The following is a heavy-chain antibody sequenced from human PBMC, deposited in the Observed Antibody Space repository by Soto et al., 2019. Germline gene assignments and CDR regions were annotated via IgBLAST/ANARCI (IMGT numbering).Heavy chain of an antibody. CDR2: INHSGST. CDR1: GGSFSGYY. Sequence: QVQLQQWGAGLLKPSETLSLTCAVYGGSFSGYYWSWIRQPPGQGLEWSGEINHSGSTNHNPSLKSRVTILVDSAKSQCSLKLGSVTAADTALYYCARARAIFVVFSKWFDPCGQGTQVTVSS. D-gene: IGHD3-3*01. V-gene: IGHV4-34*01. J-gene: IGHJ5*02. CDR3: ARARAIFVVFSKWFDP.